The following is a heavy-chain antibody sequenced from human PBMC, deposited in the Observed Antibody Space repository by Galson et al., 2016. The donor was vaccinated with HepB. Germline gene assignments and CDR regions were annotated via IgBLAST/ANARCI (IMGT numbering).Heavy chain of an antibody. CDR2: ISFDGSSK. CDR1: GFTFKNYA. V-gene: IGHV3-30-3*01. Sequence: SLRLSCAASGFTFKNYAMHWVRQAPGKGLEWVALISFDGSSKYYADSVKGRFTISRDNSKSTLYLQMSSLRIEDTAVYYCARDGSKSPSGSYFYCGPGTLVTVSS. CDR3: ARDGSKSPSGSYFY. D-gene: IGHD1-26*01. J-gene: IGHJ4*01.